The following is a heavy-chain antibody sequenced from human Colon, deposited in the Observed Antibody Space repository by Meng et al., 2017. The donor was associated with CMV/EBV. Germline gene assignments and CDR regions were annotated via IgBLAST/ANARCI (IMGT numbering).Heavy chain of an antibody. D-gene: IGHD2-2*01. J-gene: IGHJ4*02. Sequence: GESLKISCAGSGFIFSNYAMTWVRQAPGKGLEWVSSISSSSTHIYYADSVRGRFTISRDNAKNSLYLQMNSLRAEDTAVYYCARGYCSTTTCMGGYWGQGTLVTVSS. CDR2: ISSSSTHI. V-gene: IGHV3-21*01. CDR3: ARGYCSTTTCMGGY. CDR1: GFIFSNYA.